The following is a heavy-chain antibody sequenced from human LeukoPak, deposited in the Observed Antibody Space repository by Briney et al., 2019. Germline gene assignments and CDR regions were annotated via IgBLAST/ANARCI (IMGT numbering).Heavy chain of an antibody. CDR2: INPSDGST. D-gene: IGHD3-9*01. V-gene: IGHV1-46*01. CDR1: GYTFTSFQ. J-gene: IGHJ4*02. CDR3: AKAVPYLDILTGYPGD. Sequence: GASVKVSCKASGYTFTSFQMHWVREAPGQGLEWMGIINPSDGSTTYAQKFQGRVTMTRHTSTRTVYMELTSLRSEDTATYYCAKAVPYLDILTGYPGDWGQGTLVIVSS.